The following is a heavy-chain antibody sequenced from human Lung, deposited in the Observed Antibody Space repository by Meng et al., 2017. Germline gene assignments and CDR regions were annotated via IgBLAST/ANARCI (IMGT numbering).Heavy chain of an antibody. CDR2: INHSGST. J-gene: IGHJ4*02. V-gene: IGHV4-34*01. CDR3: ARGPTTMAHDFDY. D-gene: IGHD4-11*01. Sequence: QVQLQQWGAGLLKPSETLTLTCAVSGVCFSDYYWSWIRQPPGKGLEWIGEINHSGSTNYNPSLESRATISVDTSQNILSLKLSSVTAADSAVYYCARGPTTMAHDFDYWGQGTLVTVSS. CDR1: GVCFSDYY.